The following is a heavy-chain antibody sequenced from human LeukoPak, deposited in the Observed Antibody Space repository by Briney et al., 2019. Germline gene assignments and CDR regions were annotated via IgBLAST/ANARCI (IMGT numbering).Heavy chain of an antibody. J-gene: IGHJ4*02. CDR3: AKARYDFWSGTDY. Sequence: GGSLRLSCAASGFTFSSYAMSWVRQAPGKGLEWVSVISGSSGSTYYADSVKGRFTISRDNSKNTLYLQMNSLRAEDMAVYYCAKARYDFWSGTDYWGQGTLVTVSS. D-gene: IGHD3-3*01. CDR2: ISGSSGST. V-gene: IGHV3-23*01. CDR1: GFTFSSYA.